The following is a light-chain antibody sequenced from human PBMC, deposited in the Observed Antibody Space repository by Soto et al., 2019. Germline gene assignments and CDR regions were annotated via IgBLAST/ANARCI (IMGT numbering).Light chain of an antibody. CDR3: QQYESYSPWT. J-gene: IGKJ1*01. CDR1: QSISSL. Sequence: DIQMTQSPSTLSASVGDRFTITCRASQSISSLLAWYQQKPWKAPKLLIYAASSLESGVPSRFRGSGSGTEFTLTISSLQPDDFATYYCQQYESYSPWTFGQGTKVDIK. CDR2: AAS. V-gene: IGKV1-5*01.